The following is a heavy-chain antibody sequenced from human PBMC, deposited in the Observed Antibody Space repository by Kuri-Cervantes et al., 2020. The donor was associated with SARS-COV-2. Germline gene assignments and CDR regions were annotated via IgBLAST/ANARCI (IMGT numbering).Heavy chain of an antibody. V-gene: IGHV4-34*01. CDR2: INDAGYT. D-gene: IGHD2/OR15-2a*01. Sequence: ESLKISCAVYGGSFGGYHWTWIRQPPGKGLEWIGEINDAGYTNYNPSLRGRVTMSVDTARNQFSLRLTSMTLTAADTAVYYCARRLYSNSYLQSWGQGTLVTVSS. J-gene: IGHJ4*02. CDR3: ARRLYSNSYLQS. CDR1: GGSFGGYH.